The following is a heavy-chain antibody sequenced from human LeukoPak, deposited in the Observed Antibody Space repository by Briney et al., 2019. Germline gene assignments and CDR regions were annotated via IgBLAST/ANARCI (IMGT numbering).Heavy chain of an antibody. D-gene: IGHD4-23*01. Sequence: GGSLRLSCAASGFTFSSYGMHWVRQAPGKGLEWVAVISYDGSNKYYADSVKGRFTISRDNAKNSLYLQMNSLRAEDTAVYYCARMGYGGNSGAFDIWGQGTMVTVSS. CDR1: GFTFSSYG. J-gene: IGHJ3*02. CDR2: ISYDGSNK. V-gene: IGHV3-30*03. CDR3: ARMGYGGNSGAFDI.